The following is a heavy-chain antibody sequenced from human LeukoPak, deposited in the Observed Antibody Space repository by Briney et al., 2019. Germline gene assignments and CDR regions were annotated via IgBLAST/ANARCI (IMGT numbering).Heavy chain of an antibody. Sequence: ASVKVSCKASGYTFTSYAMHWVRQAPGQRPEWMGWINAGNGNTKYSQKFQGRVTITRDTSASTAYMELSSLRSEDTAVYYCARDDFPRYSGYESAWFDPWGQGTLVTVSS. D-gene: IGHD5-12*01. V-gene: IGHV1-3*01. CDR3: ARDDFPRYSGYESAWFDP. CDR2: INAGNGNT. CDR1: GYTFTSYA. J-gene: IGHJ5*02.